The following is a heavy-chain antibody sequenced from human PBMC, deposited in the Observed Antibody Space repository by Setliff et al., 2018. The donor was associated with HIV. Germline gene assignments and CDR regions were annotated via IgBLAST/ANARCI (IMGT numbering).Heavy chain of an antibody. CDR3: ARHRDGGTYPLDY. Sequence: TSETLSLTCTVSGGSINISTYYWGWIRQPPGKGLEWIGWIYYSGNTRYNPSLKSRVTISLDTSKNRFSLQLTSVTAADTAVYYCARHRDGGTYPLDYWGQGTLVTVSS. D-gene: IGHD1-26*01. J-gene: IGHJ4*02. CDR1: GGSINISTYY. V-gene: IGHV4-61*05. CDR2: IYYSGNT.